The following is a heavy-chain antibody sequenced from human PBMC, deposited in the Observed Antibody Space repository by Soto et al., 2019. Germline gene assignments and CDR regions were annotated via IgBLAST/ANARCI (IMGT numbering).Heavy chain of an antibody. CDR1: GGSISSYY. J-gene: IGHJ5*02. V-gene: IGHV4-59*12. D-gene: IGHD6-13*01. CDR3: AKDRTVYSSSWYADS. Sequence: SETLSLTCTVSGGSISSYYWSWIRQPPGKGLEWIGYIYYSGSTNYNPSLKSRVTISVDTSKNQFSLKLSSVTAADTAVYYCAKDRTVYSSSWYADSWGQGTLVTVSS. CDR2: IYYSGST.